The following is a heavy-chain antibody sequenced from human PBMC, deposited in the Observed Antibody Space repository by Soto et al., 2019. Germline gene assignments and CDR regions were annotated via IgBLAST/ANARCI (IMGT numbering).Heavy chain of an antibody. CDR1: GFSLSTDGVS. V-gene: IGHV2-5*02. CDR2: IYWDDDK. CDR3: ARGYYHNDRDV. Sequence: SGPTLVNPTQTLTLTCTFSGFSLSTDGVSVGWIRQPPGKALEWLSLIYWDDDKRYSPSLRSRLTINKDTSKNQVVLTMTNMDPVDTATDDGARGYYHNDRDVWGQGTLVTVCS. J-gene: IGHJ1*01. D-gene: IGHD4-17*01.